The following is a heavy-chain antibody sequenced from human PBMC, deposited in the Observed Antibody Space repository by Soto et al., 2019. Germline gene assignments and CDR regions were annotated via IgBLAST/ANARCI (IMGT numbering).Heavy chain of an antibody. D-gene: IGHD6-13*01. CDR2: IYYSGST. CDR1: GGSIRSGGYY. J-gene: IGHJ4*02. V-gene: IGHV4-31*03. Sequence: PSDPLSLTCTVSGGSIRSGGYYWRWILQHPGNGLEWIGYIYYSGSTYYNPSLKSRVTISVDTSKNQFSLKLSSVTAADTAVYYCARAYSSSRANFDYWGQGTLVTVSS. CDR3: ARAYSSSRANFDY.